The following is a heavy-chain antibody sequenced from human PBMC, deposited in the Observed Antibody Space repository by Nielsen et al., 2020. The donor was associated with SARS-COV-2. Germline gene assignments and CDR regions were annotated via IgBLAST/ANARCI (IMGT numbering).Heavy chain of an antibody. CDR3: ASYSYGPTGFDY. D-gene: IGHD5-18*01. J-gene: IGHJ4*02. Sequence: VCQAPGKGLVWVSRINSDGSSTSYADSVKGRFTISRDNAKNTLYLQMNSLRAEDTAVYYCASYSYGPTGFDYWGQGTLVTVSS. CDR2: INSDGSST. V-gene: IGHV3-74*01.